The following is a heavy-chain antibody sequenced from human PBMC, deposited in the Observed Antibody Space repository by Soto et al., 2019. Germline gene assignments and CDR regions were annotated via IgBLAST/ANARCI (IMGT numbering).Heavy chain of an antibody. D-gene: IGHD2-2*01. Sequence: GGSLRLSCAASGFSFSSYAMRWVRQAPGKGLEWVSAISGSGGSTYSADSVKGRFTISRDNSKNTLYLQMNSLRAEDTAVYYCAKDIVVVPAAMALYYYYYGMDVWGQGTTVTVSS. V-gene: IGHV3-23*01. CDR3: AKDIVVVPAAMALYYYYYGMDV. CDR2: ISGSGGST. J-gene: IGHJ6*02. CDR1: GFSFSSYA.